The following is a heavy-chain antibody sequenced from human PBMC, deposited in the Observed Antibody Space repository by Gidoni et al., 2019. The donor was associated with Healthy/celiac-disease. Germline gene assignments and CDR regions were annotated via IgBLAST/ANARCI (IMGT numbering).Heavy chain of an antibody. Sequence: QVQLVQSGAEVKKSGASVKVSCKASGYTFTSYYMHWVRQAPGQGLEWMGIINPSGGSTSYAQKFQGRVTMTRDTSTSTVYMELSSLRSEDTAVYYCARTLYYYDSGEDYFDYWGQGTLVTVSS. CDR3: ARTLYYYDSGEDYFDY. D-gene: IGHD3-22*01. V-gene: IGHV1-46*01. CDR2: INPSGGST. CDR1: GYTFTSYY. J-gene: IGHJ4*02.